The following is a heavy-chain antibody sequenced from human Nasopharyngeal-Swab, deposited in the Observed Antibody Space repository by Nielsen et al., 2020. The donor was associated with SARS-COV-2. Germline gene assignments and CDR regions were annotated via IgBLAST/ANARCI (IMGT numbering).Heavy chain of an antibody. V-gene: IGHV4-34*01. J-gene: IGHJ5*02. CDR3: ARGRNIASRLLDP. Sequence: SETLSLTCAASGGSFSYYFCTWIRQTPGKGMEWIGEINHSGSTHYNRSSKSRATIEVDTSRTQFALQLRSVTPADTPVNSCARGRNIASRLLDPWDQGALVIVSS. CDR2: INHSGST. D-gene: IGHD6-13*01. CDR1: GGSFSYYF.